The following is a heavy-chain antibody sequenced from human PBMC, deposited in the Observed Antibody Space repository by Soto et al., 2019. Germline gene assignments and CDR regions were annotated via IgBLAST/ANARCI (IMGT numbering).Heavy chain of an antibody. V-gene: IGHV3-23*01. CDR1: GFTFSSYA. J-gene: IGHJ4*02. CDR2: ISGSGGST. CDR3: AKDIKPTITMVRGVMSYY. Sequence: GGSLRLSCAASGFTFSSYAMSWVRQAPGKGLEWVSAISGSGGSTYYADSVKGRFTISRDNSKNTLYLQMNSLRAEDTAVYYCAKDIKPTITMVRGVMSYYWGQGTLVTVSS. D-gene: IGHD3-10*01.